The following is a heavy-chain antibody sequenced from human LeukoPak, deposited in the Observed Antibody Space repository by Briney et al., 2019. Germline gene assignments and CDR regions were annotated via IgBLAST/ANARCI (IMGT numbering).Heavy chain of an antibody. D-gene: IGHD1-7*01. CDR3: ARRWNYGRNYYIDV. V-gene: IGHV4-34*01. CDR1: GGSFSNYH. J-gene: IGHJ6*03. Sequence: KTSETLSLTCAVYGGSFSNYHWSWIRQPPGKGLEWIGEINDSGRTNYNPSLMSRVTVSVDTSKKQFSLRLTSVTATDTAVYYCARRWNYGRNYYIDVWGKGATVSVSS. CDR2: INDSGRT.